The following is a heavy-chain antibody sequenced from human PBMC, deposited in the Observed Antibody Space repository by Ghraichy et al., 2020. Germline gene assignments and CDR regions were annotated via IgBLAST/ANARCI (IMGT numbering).Heavy chain of an antibody. D-gene: IGHD6-13*01. J-gene: IGHJ6*04. CDR3: AKAARRAAAGTSYYVMDV. Sequence: GGSLRLSCAASGFTFSNYGMHWVRQAPGKGLEWVAVIWYDGSNKYYADSVRGRFTISRDNSKNTLNVEMNSLRVDDTAVYYCAKAARRAAAGTSYYVMDVWCKGTTFIVSA. V-gene: IGHV3-33*06. CDR2: IWYDGSNK. CDR1: GFTFSNYG.